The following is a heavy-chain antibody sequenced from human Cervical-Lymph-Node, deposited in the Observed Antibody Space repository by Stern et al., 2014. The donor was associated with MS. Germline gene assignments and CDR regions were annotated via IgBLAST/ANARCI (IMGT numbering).Heavy chain of an antibody. J-gene: IGHJ4*02. CDR1: GDSGRSRSYY. D-gene: IGHD2-2*01. CDR2: IYYGGST. Sequence: QVQLQESGPGLVRPSETLSLTCTVSGDSGRSRSYYWSWIRPAPANGLEWIGFIYYGGSTSYIPSLRGRVTISMDMSKKQFSLSLSSVTAADTAVYYCARDGYSSTEYYIDIWGQGTLVTVSS. V-gene: IGHV4-61*01. CDR3: ARDGYSSTEYYIDI.